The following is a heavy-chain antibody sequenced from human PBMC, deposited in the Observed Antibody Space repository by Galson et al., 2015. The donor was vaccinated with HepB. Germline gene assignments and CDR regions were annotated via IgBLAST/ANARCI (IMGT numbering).Heavy chain of an antibody. CDR3: ARDGVVAVAGLYYYYGMDV. CDR1: GFTFSSYA. CDR2: ISYDGSNK. Sequence: SLRLSCAASGFTFSSYAMHWVRQAPGKGLEWVAVISYDGSNKYYADSVKGRFTISRDNSKNTLYLQMNSLRAEDTAVYYCARDGVVAVAGLYYYYGMDVWDQGTTVTVSS. J-gene: IGHJ6*02. D-gene: IGHD6-19*01. V-gene: IGHV3-30-3*01.